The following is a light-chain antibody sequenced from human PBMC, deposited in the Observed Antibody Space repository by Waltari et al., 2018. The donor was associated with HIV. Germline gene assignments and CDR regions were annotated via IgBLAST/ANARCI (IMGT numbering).Light chain of an antibody. CDR2: AAS. V-gene: IGKV1-9*01. CDR1: QGINSY. Sequence: DIQLTQSPSFLSASIGDRVTITCRASQGINSYLAWYQQKPGMAPKLLIYAASTLQSGVPSRFSGSGSGTEFSLTISSLQPEDFATYYCQQLNNYPITFGRGTRLEIK. J-gene: IGKJ5*01. CDR3: QQLNNYPIT.